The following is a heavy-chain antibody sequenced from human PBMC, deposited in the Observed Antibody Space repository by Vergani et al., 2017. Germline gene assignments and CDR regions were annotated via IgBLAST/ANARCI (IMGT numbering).Heavy chain of an antibody. D-gene: IGHD3-3*01. J-gene: IGHJ4*02. CDR2: ISAYNGNT. CDR3: ARDRPPFFWSGDYQGESDY. Sequence: QVQLVQSGAEVKKPGASVKVSCKASGYTFTSYGISWVRQAPGQGLEWMGWISAYNGNTNYAQKLQGRVTMTTDTSTSTAYMELRSLRSDDTAVYYCARDRPPFFWSGDYQGESDYWGQGTLVTVSS. V-gene: IGHV1-18*01. CDR1: GYTFTSYG.